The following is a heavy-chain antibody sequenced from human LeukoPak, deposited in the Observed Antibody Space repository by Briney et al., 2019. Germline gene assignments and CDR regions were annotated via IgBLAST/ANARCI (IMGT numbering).Heavy chain of an antibody. D-gene: IGHD3-10*01. CDR2: IYSGGST. CDR1: GFTVSSNY. Sequence: GGSLRLSCAASGFTVSSNYMSWVRQAPGKGLEWVSVIYSGGSTYYADSVKGRFTISRDNSKNTLYLQMNSLRAEDTAVYYCAKGTMVRGVRLTYYYYMDFWGKGTTVTVSS. V-gene: IGHV3-53*01. CDR3: AKGTMVRGVRLTYYYYMDF. J-gene: IGHJ6*03.